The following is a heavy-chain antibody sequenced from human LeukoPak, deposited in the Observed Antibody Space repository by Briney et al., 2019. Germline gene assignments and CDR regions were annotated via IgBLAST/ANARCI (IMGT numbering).Heavy chain of an antibody. J-gene: IGHJ4*02. CDR3: AKGPGYCSSTSCPEVDY. CDR1: GFTFSSYG. CDR2: ISYDGSNK. Sequence: PGGSLRLSCAASGFTFSSYGMHWVRQAPGKGVEGVAVISYDGSNKYYADSVKGRFTISRDNSKNTLYLQMNSLRAEDTAVYYCAKGPGYCSSTSCPEVDYWGQGTLVTVSS. D-gene: IGHD2-2*01. V-gene: IGHV3-30*18.